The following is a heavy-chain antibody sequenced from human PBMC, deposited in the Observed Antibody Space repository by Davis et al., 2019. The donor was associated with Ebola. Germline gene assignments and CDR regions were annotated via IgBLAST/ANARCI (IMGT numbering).Heavy chain of an antibody. CDR3: ARDAGQYYDFWSGYSIGGWFDP. CDR2: ISWNSGSI. Sequence: SLKISCAASGFTFDDYAMHWVRQAPGKGLEWVSGISWNSGSIGYADSVKGRFTISRDNAKNSLYLQMNSLRDEDTAVYYCARDAGQYYDFWSGYSIGGWFDPWGQGTLVTVSS. CDR1: GFTFDDYA. V-gene: IGHV3-9*01. J-gene: IGHJ5*02. D-gene: IGHD3-3*01.